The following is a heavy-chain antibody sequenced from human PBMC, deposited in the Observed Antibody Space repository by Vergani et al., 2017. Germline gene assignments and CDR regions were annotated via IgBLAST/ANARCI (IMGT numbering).Heavy chain of an antibody. Sequence: EVQLLESGGGLVQPGGSLRLSCGASGFTFSSYAMTWVRQAPGKGLEWVSAISGSGGNTFYTDSVKGRFTISRDNSKDTLYLQMNSLRVEDTAIYYCARDHRDYNNYPGTFDIWGQGSMVTVSS. CDR3: ARDHRDYNNYPGTFDI. V-gene: IGHV3-23*01. CDR1: GFTFSSYA. J-gene: IGHJ3*02. D-gene: IGHD5-24*01. CDR2: ISGSGGNT.